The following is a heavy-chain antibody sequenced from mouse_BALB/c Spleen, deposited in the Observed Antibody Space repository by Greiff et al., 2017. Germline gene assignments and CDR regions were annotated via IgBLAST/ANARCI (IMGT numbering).Heavy chain of an antibody. V-gene: IGHV1-7*01. J-gene: IGHJ2*01. CDR3: ALGPQYYFDY. Sequence: QVQLQQSGAELAKPGASVKMSCKASGYTFTSYWMHWVKQRPGQGLEWIGYINPSTGYTEYNQKFKDKATLTADKSSSTAYMQLSSLTSEDSAVYYCALGPQYYFDYWGQGTTLTVSS. CDR1: GYTFTSYW. D-gene: IGHD4-1*01. CDR2: INPSTGYT.